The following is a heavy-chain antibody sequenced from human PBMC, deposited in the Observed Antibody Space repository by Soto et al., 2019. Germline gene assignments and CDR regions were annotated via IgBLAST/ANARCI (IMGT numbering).Heavy chain of an antibody. CDR3: ARLGYYDSSGYYY. V-gene: IGHV4-61*01. Sequence: SETLSLTCTVSVGSFSSGSYYWSWILQPPGKGLEWIGYIYYSGSTNYNPSLKSRVTISVDTSKNQFSLKLSSVTAADTAVYYCARLGYYDSSGYYYWGQGTLVTVSS. CDR2: IYYSGST. CDR1: VGSFSSGSYY. D-gene: IGHD3-22*01. J-gene: IGHJ4*02.